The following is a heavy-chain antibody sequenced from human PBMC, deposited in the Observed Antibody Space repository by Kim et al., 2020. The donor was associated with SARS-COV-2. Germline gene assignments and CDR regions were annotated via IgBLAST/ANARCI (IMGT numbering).Heavy chain of an antibody. Sequence: GGSLRLSCAASGFTFSSYSMNWVRQAPGKGLEWVSSISSSSNTMYYADSVKGRFTISRDNAKNSLYLQMNSLRAEDTAVYYCARDSTVVSSSGLEYFYY. J-gene: IGHJ6*01. D-gene: IGHD6-13*01. CDR1: GFTFSSYS. CDR3: ARDSTVVSSSGLEYFYY. CDR2: ISSSSNTM. V-gene: IGHV3-48*04.